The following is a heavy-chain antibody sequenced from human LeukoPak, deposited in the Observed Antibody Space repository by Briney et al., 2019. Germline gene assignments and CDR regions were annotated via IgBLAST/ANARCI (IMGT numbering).Heavy chain of an antibody. D-gene: IGHD2-2*01. J-gene: IGHJ4*02. CDR3: ARADTIVVVPAAIY. Sequence: ASVKVSCKASGYTFTGYYMHWVRQAPGQGLEWMGWINPNSGGTNYAQKFQGRVTMTRDTSISTAYMELSRLRSDDTAVYYCARADTIVVVPAAIYWGQGTLVTVSS. V-gene: IGHV1-2*02. CDR1: GYTFTGYY. CDR2: INPNSGGT.